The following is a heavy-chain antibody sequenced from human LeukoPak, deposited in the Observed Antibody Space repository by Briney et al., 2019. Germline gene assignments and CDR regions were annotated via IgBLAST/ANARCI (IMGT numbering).Heavy chain of an antibody. J-gene: IGHJ4*02. CDR1: GGSISSGSYY. CDR2: TYTSGST. D-gene: IGHD3-3*01. CDR3: ARSDDFWSGYPDY. V-gene: IGHV4-61*02. Sequence: SETLSLTCTVSGGSISSGSYYWSWIRQPAGKGLEWIGRTYTSGSTNYNPSLKSRGTISVDTSKNQFSLKLSSVTAADTAVYYCARSDDFWSGYPDYWGQGTLVTVSS.